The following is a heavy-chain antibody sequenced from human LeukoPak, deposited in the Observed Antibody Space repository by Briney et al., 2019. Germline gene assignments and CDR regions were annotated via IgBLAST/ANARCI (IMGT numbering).Heavy chain of an antibody. CDR2: INHSGST. D-gene: IGHD6-13*01. J-gene: IGHJ6*03. CDR3: ARGRGYSSSWYLYYYYYMDV. Sequence: SETLSLTCAVYGGSFSGYYWSWIRQPPGKGLEWIGEINHSGSTNYNPSLKSRVTISVDTSKNQFSLKLSSVTAADTAAYYCARGRGYSSSWYLYYYYYMDVWGKGTTVTVSS. CDR1: GGSFSGYY. V-gene: IGHV4-34*01.